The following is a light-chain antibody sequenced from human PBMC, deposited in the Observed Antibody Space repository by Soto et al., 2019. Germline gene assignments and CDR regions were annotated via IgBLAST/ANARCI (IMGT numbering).Light chain of an antibody. CDR3: AAWDENLSGRV. J-gene: IGLJ3*02. Sequence: QAVVTQPPSASGTPGQRVTISCSGSSSNIGVNYVYWYQQLPGTAPKLLIYRNNQRPSGVPARFSGSKSGTSASLAISGPPSEGEAGLFRAAWDENLSGRVFGGGTKLTVL. V-gene: IGLV1-47*01. CDR1: SSNIGVNY. CDR2: RNN.